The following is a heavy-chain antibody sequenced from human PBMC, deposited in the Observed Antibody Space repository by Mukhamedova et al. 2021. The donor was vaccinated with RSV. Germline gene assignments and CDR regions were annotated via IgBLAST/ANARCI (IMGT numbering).Heavy chain of an antibody. V-gene: IGHV3-23*01. J-gene: IGHJ4*02. CDR2: GGDT. D-gene: IGHD2-21*01. Sequence: GGDTYYADSVKGRFTISRDNSKNTLYLQMNSLRAEDTALYFCAKAIDTGGPDYLGQGTLVAVSS. CDR3: AKAIDTGGPDY.